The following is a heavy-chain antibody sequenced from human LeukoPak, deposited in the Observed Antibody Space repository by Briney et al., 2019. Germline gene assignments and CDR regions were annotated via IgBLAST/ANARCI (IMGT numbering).Heavy chain of an antibody. CDR3: ARVFFGVVDYYMDV. CDR1: GGSISSGSYY. Sequence: PSETLSLTCTVSGGSISSGSYYWSWIRQPAGKGLEWIGRIYTSGSTNYNPSLKSRVTISVDMSKNQFSLKLSSMTAADTAVYYCARVFFGVVDYYMDVWGKGTTVTVSS. J-gene: IGHJ6*03. V-gene: IGHV4-61*02. CDR2: IYTSGST. D-gene: IGHD3-3*01.